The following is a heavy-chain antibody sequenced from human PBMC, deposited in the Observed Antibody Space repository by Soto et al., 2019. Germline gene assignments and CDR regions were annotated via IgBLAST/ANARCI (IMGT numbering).Heavy chain of an antibody. V-gene: IGHV3-7*01. CDR3: ARDVASNSALFDY. CDR1: GFTFSSYW. CDR2: IKQDGSEK. Sequence: GGSLRLSCAASGFTFSSYWMSWVRQAPGKGLEWVANIKQDGSEKYYVDSVKGRFTISRDNAKNSLYLQMNSLRAEDTAVYYCARDVASNSALFDYWGQGTLVTVSS. D-gene: IGHD4-4*01. J-gene: IGHJ4*02.